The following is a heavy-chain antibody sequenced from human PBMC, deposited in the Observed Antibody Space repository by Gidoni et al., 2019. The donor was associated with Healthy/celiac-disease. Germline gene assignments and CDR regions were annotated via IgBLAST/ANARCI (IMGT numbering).Heavy chain of an antibody. CDR2: ISWNSGSI. CDR3: AKGTYYYDSSGLYFDY. Sequence: EVQLVESGGGLVQPGRSLRLSCAASGFTFADYAMHWVRQAPGKGLGWVSGISWNSGSIGYADSVKGRFTISRDNAKNSLYLQMNSLRAEDTALYYCAKGTYYYDSSGLYFDYWGQGTLVTVSS. J-gene: IGHJ4*02. D-gene: IGHD3-22*01. V-gene: IGHV3-9*01. CDR1: GFTFADYA.